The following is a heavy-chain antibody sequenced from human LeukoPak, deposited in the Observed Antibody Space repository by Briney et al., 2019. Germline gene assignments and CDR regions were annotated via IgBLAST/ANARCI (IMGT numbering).Heavy chain of an antibody. CDR1: GYTFTSYD. J-gene: IGHJ6*03. D-gene: IGHD6-13*01. CDR3: ARGRGYSSSWYAAGSNYYYMDV. CDR2: MNPNSGNT. Sequence: GASVKVSCKASGYTFTSYDINWVRQATGQGLEWMGWMNPNSGNTGYAQKFQGRVTMTRNTSISTAYMELSSLRSEDTAVYYCARGRGYSSSWYAAGSNYYYMDVWGKGTTVTISS. V-gene: IGHV1-8*01.